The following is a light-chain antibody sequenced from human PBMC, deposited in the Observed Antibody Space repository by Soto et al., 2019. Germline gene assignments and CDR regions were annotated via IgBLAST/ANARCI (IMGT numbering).Light chain of an antibody. CDR3: QQYNNWPPYT. J-gene: IGKJ2*01. V-gene: IGKV3-15*01. CDR2: GAS. CDR1: QYISSN. Sequence: ETVMTQSPVTLSVSPGERVTISCRASQYISSNLAWYQQKPGQAPRLLIYGASTRATGFPARFSGSGSGKEFTLTITGLQSEDFAVYYWQQYNNWPPYTFGQGTKLEIK.